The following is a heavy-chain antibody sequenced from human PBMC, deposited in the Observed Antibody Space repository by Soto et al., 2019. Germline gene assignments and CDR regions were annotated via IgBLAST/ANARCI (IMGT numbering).Heavy chain of an antibody. J-gene: IGHJ4*02. CDR1: GFSLNTRDVG. D-gene: IGHD3-16*01. CDR2: VYWDDDK. V-gene: IGHV2-5*02. Sequence: QITLNESGPALVKPTQTLTLTCTFSGFSLNTRDVGVGWIRQPPGKALEWLGVVYWDDDKTYSPSLKSRLTIXXDPPKNQVVLRMTKMDPVDTATYYCAHCRGGVASFWGQGTLVTVSS. CDR3: AHCRGGVASF.